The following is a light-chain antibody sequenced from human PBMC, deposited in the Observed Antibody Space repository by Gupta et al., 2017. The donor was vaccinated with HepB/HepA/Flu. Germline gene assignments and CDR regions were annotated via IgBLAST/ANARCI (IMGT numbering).Light chain of an antibody. CDR3: MQALQTPLT. CDR1: QSLLHSNGFNY. V-gene: IGKV2-28*01. Sequence: DIVMTQSPLSLPVTPGEPASISCRSSQSLLHSNGFNYLDWYLQKPGQSPQLLIYLGSNRASGVPDRFRVRGSGTDFTLKISRVEAEDVGVYYCMQALQTPLTFGGGTKVEIK. CDR2: LGS. J-gene: IGKJ4*01.